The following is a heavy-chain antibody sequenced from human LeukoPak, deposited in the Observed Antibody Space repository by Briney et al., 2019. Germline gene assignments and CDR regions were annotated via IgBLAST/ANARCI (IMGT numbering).Heavy chain of an antibody. CDR3: ARRRVRGVSWFDP. J-gene: IGHJ5*02. D-gene: IGHD3-10*01. CDR1: GGSISSYY. V-gene: IGHV4-59*04. Sequence: PSETLSLTCTVSGGSISSYYWSWIRQPPGKGLEWIGYIYYSGSTYYNPSLKSRVTISVDTSKNQFSLKLSSVTAADTAVYYCARRRVRGVSWFDPWGQGTLVTVSS. CDR2: IYYSGST.